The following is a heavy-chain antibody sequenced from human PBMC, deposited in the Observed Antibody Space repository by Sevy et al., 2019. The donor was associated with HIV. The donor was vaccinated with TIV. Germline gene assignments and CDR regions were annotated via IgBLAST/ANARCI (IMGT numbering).Heavy chain of an antibody. D-gene: IGHD6-19*01. Sequence: SETLSLTCTVSGGSISPYYWNWIRQPPGKGLEWIGSISDSGTANYSPSLKGRVTTSVDTSNNQLTINLTSVTAADTAVYFCARAGGFSDWGMDVWGQGTTVTVSS. V-gene: IGHV4-59*01. CDR1: GGSISPYY. CDR2: ISDSGTA. CDR3: ARAGGFSDWGMDV. J-gene: IGHJ6*02.